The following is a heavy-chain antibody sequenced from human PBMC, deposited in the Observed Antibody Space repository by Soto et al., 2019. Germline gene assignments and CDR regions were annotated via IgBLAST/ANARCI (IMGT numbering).Heavy chain of an antibody. CDR2: IGGAGDST. CDR1: GFSFNSYA. CDR3: TGATYLDY. J-gene: IGHJ4*02. D-gene: IGHD3-10*01. Sequence: EVQLLESGGGLVQPGGSLRLSCAASGFSFNSYAMSWVRQAPGKGLEWVSHIGGAGDSTYYADSVKGRFTISRYNSKKTVYLQMESLRAEYTAVYYCTGATYLDYWGQGTLVTVSS. V-gene: IGHV3-23*01.